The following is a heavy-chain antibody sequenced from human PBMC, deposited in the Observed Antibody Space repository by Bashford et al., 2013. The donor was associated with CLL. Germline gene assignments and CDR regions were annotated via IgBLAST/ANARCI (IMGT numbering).Heavy chain of an antibody. V-gene: IGHV4-59*01. Sequence: SETLSLTCIISGGSFSGDFWSWFRQPPGKGLEWIGYIYQSGSTNYNPSLRSRLSLSADTPKNLFSLKLKSVTAADTAVYYCARRDTVTTYAVDIWGQGIMVTVSS. CDR1: GGSFSGDF. J-gene: IGHJ3*02. D-gene: IGHD4-17*01. CDR3: ARRDTVTTYAVDI. CDR2: IYQSGST.